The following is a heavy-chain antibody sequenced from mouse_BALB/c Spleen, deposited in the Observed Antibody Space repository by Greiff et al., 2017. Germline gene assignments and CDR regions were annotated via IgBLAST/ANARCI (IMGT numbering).Heavy chain of an antibody. CDR2: ISYDGSN. V-gene: IGHV3-6*02. D-gene: IGHD1-1*01. CDR1: GYSITSGYY. CDR3: ARGTFYYGSSYMYYFDY. Sequence: EVQLQESGPGLVKPSQSLSLTCSVTGYSITSGYYWNWIRQFPGNKLEWMGYISYDGSNNYNPSLKNRISITRDTSKNQFFLKLNSVTTEDTATYYCARGTFYYGSSYMYYFDYWGQGTTLTVSS. J-gene: IGHJ2*01.